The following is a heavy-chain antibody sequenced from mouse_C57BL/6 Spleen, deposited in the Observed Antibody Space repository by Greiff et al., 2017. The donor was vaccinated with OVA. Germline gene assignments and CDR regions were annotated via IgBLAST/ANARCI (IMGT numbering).Heavy chain of an antibody. V-gene: IGHV1-52*01. J-gene: IGHJ4*01. CDR1: GYTFTSYW. CDR3: ARLDYYGSSYAMDD. Sequence: QVQLQQPGAELVRPGSSVKLSCKASGYTFTSYWMHWVKQRPIQGLEWIGNIDPSDSETHYNQKFKDKATLTVDKSSSTAYMQLSSLTSENSAVYYGARLDYYGSSYAMDDWGQGTSVTVSS. D-gene: IGHD1-1*01. CDR2: IDPSDSET.